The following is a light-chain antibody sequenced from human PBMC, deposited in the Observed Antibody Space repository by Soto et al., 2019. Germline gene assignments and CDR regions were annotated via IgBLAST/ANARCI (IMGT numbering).Light chain of an antibody. Sequence: EIVLTQSPATLSFSPGERATLSCRASQSVSSSLAWYQQKPGQAPRPLIHGAFTRATGIPARFSGSGSGTEFTLTISTLQSEDFAVYSSQQYNNWPWTFGQGTRWIS. V-gene: IGKV3-15*01. CDR1: QSVSSS. CDR2: GAF. CDR3: QQYNNWPWT. J-gene: IGKJ1*01.